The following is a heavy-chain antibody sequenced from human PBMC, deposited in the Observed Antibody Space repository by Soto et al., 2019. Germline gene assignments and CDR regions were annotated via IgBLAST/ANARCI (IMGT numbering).Heavy chain of an antibody. Sequence: DSVKVSCKASGNLFIHQSIHWVRQAPGQRLEWMGWINADNGYTKYSEKFQGRVTITWDTSATTAYMDLSRLNSEDTAMYYCVRGKEAGIWFDPWGQGTLVTVSS. V-gene: IGHV1-3*01. CDR3: VRGKEAGIWFDP. J-gene: IGHJ5*02. CDR2: INADNGYT. D-gene: IGHD1-26*01. CDR1: GNLFIHQS.